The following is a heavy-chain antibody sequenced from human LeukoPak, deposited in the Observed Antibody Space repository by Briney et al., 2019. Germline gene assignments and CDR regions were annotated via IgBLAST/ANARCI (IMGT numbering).Heavy chain of an antibody. D-gene: IGHD3-10*01. Sequence: PSETLSLTCSVSGGAIGSDGYYWNWIRQHPGKGLEWIGYIYYSESASYNPSLKSRVTISVDTSKNQFSLRLSSVTAADTAVYYCARGRFYGFSGDSWGQGSLVTVSS. CDR3: ARGRFYGFSGDS. V-gene: IGHV4-31*03. CDR1: GGAIGSDGYY. CDR2: IYYSESA. J-gene: IGHJ4*02.